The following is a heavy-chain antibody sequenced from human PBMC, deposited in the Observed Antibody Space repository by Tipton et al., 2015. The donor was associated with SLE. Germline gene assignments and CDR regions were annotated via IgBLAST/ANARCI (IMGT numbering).Heavy chain of an antibody. CDR1: GFTVSSNY. Sequence: GSLRLSCAASGFTVSSNYMSWVRQAPGKGLEWVSVIYSGGSTYYADSVKGRFTFSRDNSKNTLYLQMNSLRPEDTALYYCTSGYNWNPGAVIWASLVLKIWGQGTMVPGSS. CDR2: IYSGGST. V-gene: IGHV3-66*02. CDR3: TSGYNWNPGAVIWASLVLKI. D-gene: IGHD1-20*01. J-gene: IGHJ3*02.